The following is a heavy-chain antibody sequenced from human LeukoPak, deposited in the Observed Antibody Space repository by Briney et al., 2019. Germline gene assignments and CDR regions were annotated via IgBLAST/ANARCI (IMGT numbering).Heavy chain of an antibody. D-gene: IGHD3-9*01. CDR1: GFSFNSYT. Sequence: GGSLRLSCAASGFSFNSYTMTWVRQAPGKGLEWVWSISSNSRYIRYADSLKGRFTISRDNAKNSLFLQMNNLRAADTAVYYCARSVDTRTYDLLTGYSDLWGQGTLVTVHS. CDR2: ISSNSRYI. J-gene: IGHJ4*02. CDR3: ARSVDTRTYDLLTGYSDL. V-gene: IGHV3-21*01.